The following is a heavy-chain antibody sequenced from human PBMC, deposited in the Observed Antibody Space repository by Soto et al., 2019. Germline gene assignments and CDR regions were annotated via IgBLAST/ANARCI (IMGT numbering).Heavy chain of an antibody. CDR2: ISAYNGNT. J-gene: IGHJ5*02. V-gene: IGHV1-18*01. D-gene: IGHD1-26*01. CDR3: ARVVGALGHWFDP. Sequence: QVQLVQSGGEVKKPGASVKVSCKASGYTFTSYGISWVRQAPGQGLEWMGRISAYNGNTNYAQKLQGRVTMTTDTSTSTACMELRSLRSDDTAVYYCARVVGALGHWFDPWGQGTLVTVSS. CDR1: GYTFTSYG.